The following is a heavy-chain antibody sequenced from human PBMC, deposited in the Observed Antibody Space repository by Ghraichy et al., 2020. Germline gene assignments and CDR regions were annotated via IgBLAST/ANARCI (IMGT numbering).Heavy chain of an antibody. Sequence: SETLSLTCTVSGGSISSYYWNWIRQPPGKGLEWIGYIYYSGSISYNPSLKSRLTISVDTSKNQFSLKLSSVTAADTAVYYCAREGEGQWLRRSGLDPWGQGTLVTVSS. CDR1: GGSISSYY. CDR2: IYYSGSI. CDR3: AREGEGQWLRRSGLDP. D-gene: IGHD5-12*01. V-gene: IGHV4-59*01. J-gene: IGHJ5*02.